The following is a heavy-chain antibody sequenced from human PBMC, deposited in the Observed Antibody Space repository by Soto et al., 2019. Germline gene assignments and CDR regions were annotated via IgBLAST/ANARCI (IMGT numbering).Heavy chain of an antibody. D-gene: IGHD4-17*01. V-gene: IGHV3-72*01. CDR2: SRNKANSYTT. CDR3: AAPSGPTEGNDAFDI. CDR1: GFTFSVHY. Sequence: GGSLRLSCAASGFTFSVHYMDWVRQAPGKGLEWVGRSRNKANSYTTEYAASVKGRFTISRDDSKNSLYLQMNSLKTEDTAVYYCAAPSGPTEGNDAFDIWGQGTMVTV. J-gene: IGHJ3*02.